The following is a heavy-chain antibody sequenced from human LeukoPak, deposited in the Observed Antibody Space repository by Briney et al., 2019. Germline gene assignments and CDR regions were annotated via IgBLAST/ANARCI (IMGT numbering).Heavy chain of an antibody. Sequence: GGSLRLSCTASGFTFGDYAMSWFRQAPGKGLEWAGFIRSKAYGCTTEYAASVKGRFTISRDDSKSIAYLQMNSLKTEDTAVYYCTSSSTVVTPGDPEEYFQHWGQGTLVTVSS. D-gene: IGHD4-17*01. J-gene: IGHJ1*01. CDR2: IRSKAYGCTT. CDR3: TSSSTVVTPGDPEEYFQH. V-gene: IGHV3-49*03. CDR1: GFTFGDYA.